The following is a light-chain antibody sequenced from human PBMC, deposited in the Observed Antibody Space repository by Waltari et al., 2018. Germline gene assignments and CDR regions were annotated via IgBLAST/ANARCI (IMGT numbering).Light chain of an antibody. J-gene: IGKJ1*01. CDR3: QQSFSSPWT. Sequence: EIVLTQSPATLSLSPGERATLSCRASQSVSSYLAWYQQKPGQAPRLLIYDASNRATGIPARFSGSGSGTDFTLTVTNLQPDDFAIYFCQQSFSSPWTFGQGTRV. V-gene: IGKV3-11*01. CDR1: QSVSSY. CDR2: DAS.